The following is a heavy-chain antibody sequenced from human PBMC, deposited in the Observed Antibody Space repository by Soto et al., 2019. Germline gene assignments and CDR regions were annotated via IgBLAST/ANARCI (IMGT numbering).Heavy chain of an antibody. CDR3: ARAKRVFGSSGYGDY. V-gene: IGHV3-30-3*01. CDR1: GFTFSSYA. CDR2: ISYDGSNK. J-gene: IGHJ4*02. D-gene: IGHD3-22*01. Sequence: QVQLVESGGGVVQPGRSLRLSCAASGFTFSSYAMHWVRQAPGKGLEWVAVISYDGSNKYYADSVKGRFTISRDNSKNTLYLQMNSLRAEDTAVYYCARAKRVFGSSGYGDYWGQGTLVTVSS.